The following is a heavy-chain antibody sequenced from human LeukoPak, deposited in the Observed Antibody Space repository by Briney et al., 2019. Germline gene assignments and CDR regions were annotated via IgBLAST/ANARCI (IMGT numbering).Heavy chain of an antibody. V-gene: IGHV3-15*01. D-gene: IGHD1-26*01. CDR3: TTDIGAVFY. CDR1: GFTFSDVW. J-gene: IGHJ4*02. CDR2: IKSKTDGGTT. Sequence: KPGGSLSLSCAASGFTFSDVWLTWVGQAPGKGLEWVGRIKSKTDGGTTDYAAPVKGRFTISRDDSENTLYLQMSSLKTEDTAVYYCTTDIGAVFYWGQGTLVTVSS.